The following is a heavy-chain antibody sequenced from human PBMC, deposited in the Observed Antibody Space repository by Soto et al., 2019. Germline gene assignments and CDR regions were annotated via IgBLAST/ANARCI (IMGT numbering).Heavy chain of an antibody. Sequence: GGSLRLSCAASGFTFSSYGMSWVRQAPGKGLEWVSATSGSGGSKYYAESVKGRFTISRDNYKNTLYLQMNSLRAEDTAVYYCAKDQGAYCGGDCYSNYWAQGT. J-gene: IGHJ4*02. CDR2: TSGSGGSK. V-gene: IGHV3-23*01. CDR3: AKDQGAYCGGDCYSNY. CDR1: GFTFSSYG. D-gene: IGHD2-21*02.